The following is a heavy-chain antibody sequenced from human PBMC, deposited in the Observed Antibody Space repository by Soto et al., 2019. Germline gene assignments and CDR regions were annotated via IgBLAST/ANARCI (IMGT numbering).Heavy chain of an antibody. D-gene: IGHD2-15*01. V-gene: IGHV3-74*01. CDR2: INSDGSST. CDR1: GFTFSSYW. CDR3: VRTSLVVAAATREDY. J-gene: IGHJ4*02. Sequence: VQLVESGGGLVQPGGSLRLSCAASGFTFSSYWMHWVRQAPGKGLVWVSRINSDGSSTSYADSVKGRFTMARDNAKNTLYLQMNSLRAEDTAVYYCVRTSLVVAAATREDYWGQGTLVTVSS.